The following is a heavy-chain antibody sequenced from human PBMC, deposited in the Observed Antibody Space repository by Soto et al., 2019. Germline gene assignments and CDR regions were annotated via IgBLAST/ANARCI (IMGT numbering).Heavy chain of an antibody. CDR1: VDSVTSHY. J-gene: IGHJ4*02. Sequence: SETLSLTCSFSVDSVTSHYLTWIRQSPEKGLEWIGYMHYTGFSHYNPSLKSRLTTSVDRSKNTLYLQMNSLRAEDTAVYYCAKGHPIFEWLAYFDYWGQGTLVTVSS. CDR2: MHYTGFS. D-gene: IGHD6-19*01. CDR3: AKGHPIFEWLAYFDY. V-gene: IGHV4-59*02.